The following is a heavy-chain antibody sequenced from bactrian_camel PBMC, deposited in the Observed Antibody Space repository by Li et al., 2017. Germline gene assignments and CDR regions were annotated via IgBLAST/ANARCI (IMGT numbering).Heavy chain of an antibody. CDR1: GLSFDDSD. CDR2: ISSNGAP. J-gene: IGHJ6*01. D-gene: IGHD5*01. V-gene: IGHV3S63*01. CDR3: ATGEAGVGSDCPRSWPFGV. Sequence: HVQLVESGGGSVKAGETLTLPCTASGLSFDDSDIGWHRQAPGDKCELVSFISSNGAPYYADSVKGRFTISRDTAKNTVYLRMNSLKVEDTGVYYCATGEAGVGSDCPRSWPFGVWGQGTQVTVS.